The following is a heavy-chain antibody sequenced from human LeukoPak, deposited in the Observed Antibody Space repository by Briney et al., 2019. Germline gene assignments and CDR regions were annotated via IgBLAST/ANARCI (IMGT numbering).Heavy chain of an antibody. CDR2: IYTSGST. V-gene: IGHV4-61*02. Sequence: SETLSLTCTVSDGSISSGSYYWSWIRQPAGKGLEWIGRIYTSGSTNYNPSLKSRVTISVDTSKNQFSLKLSSVTAADTAVYYCARHGCIAARPCAEYFQHWGQGTLVTVSS. J-gene: IGHJ1*01. CDR1: DGSISSGSYY. CDR3: ARHGCIAARPCAEYFQH. D-gene: IGHD6-6*01.